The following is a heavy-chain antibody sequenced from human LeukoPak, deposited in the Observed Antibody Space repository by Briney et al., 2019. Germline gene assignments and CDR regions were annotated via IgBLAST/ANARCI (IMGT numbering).Heavy chain of an antibody. CDR3: ARHIYSSSSFDY. D-gene: IGHD6-6*01. CDR1: GYAISSSNR. Sequence: SETLSLTCAVSGYAISSSNRWGWIRQAPGKELEWIGYIHYTGSTYYSPSLKSRATVAVDMSKNQFSPKLSSVTAADTAVYYCARHIYSSSSFDYWGQGTLVTVSS. J-gene: IGHJ4*02. CDR2: IHYTGST. V-gene: IGHV4-28*01.